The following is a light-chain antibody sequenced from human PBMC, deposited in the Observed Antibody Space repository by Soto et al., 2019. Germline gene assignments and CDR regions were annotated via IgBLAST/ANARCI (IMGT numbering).Light chain of an antibody. V-gene: IGKV3-11*01. CDR1: QSVSSY. Sequence: EIVLTQSPATLSLSPGERATLSCRASQSVSSYLAWYQQKPGQAPRLLIYDASHRATGIPPRFSGSGSGTDFTLTIRSLEPEDFAVYYCQQRVNWPPFTFGPGTRVEI. CDR3: QQRVNWPPFT. CDR2: DAS. J-gene: IGKJ3*01.